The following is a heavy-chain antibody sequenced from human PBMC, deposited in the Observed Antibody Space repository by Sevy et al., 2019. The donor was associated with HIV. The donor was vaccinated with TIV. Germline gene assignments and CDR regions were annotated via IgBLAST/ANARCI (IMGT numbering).Heavy chain of an antibody. J-gene: IGHJ4*02. CDR2: ISPNGGST. D-gene: IGHD4-17*01. CDR3: AKESLDDYY. Sequence: GGSLRLSCAASGLSFNTYVMSWVRQAPGKGLQWVSTISPNGGSTYYADSVKGRFTISRDNSRNTVFLQVNSLRAEDTAVYYCAKESLDDYYWGQGTLVTVSS. V-gene: IGHV3-23*01. CDR1: GLSFNTYV.